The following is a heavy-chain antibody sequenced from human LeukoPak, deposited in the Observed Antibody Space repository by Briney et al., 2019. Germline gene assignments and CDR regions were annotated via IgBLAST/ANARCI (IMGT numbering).Heavy chain of an antibody. CDR3: ARGGYSYGPDH. D-gene: IGHD5-18*01. CDR2: INPNRGGT. V-gene: IGHV1-2*04. CDR1: GYTFTGYY. J-gene: IGHJ5*02. Sequence: GASVKVSCKASGYTFTGYYMHWVRQAPGQGLEWMGWINPNRGGTNYAQKFQGWVTISVDTSKNLFSLKLSSVTAADTAVYYCARGGYSYGPDHWGQGTLVTVSS.